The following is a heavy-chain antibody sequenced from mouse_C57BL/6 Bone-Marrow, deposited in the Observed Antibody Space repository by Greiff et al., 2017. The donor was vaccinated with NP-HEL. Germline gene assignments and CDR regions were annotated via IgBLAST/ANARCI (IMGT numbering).Heavy chain of an antibody. CDR3: TKIYDGYYVGAMDY. V-gene: IGHV1-5*01. CDR2: IYPGNSDT. Sequence: VQLQQSGTVLARPGASVKMSCKTSGYTFTSYWMHWVKQRPGQGLEWIGAIYPGNSDTSYNQKFKGKAKLTAVTSASTAYMELSSLTNEDSAVYYCTKIYDGYYVGAMDYWGQGTSVTVSS. D-gene: IGHD2-3*01. CDR1: GYTFTSYW. J-gene: IGHJ4*01.